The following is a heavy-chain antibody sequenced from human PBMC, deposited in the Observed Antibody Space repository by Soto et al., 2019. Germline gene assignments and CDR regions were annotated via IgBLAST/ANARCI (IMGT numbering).Heavy chain of an antibody. J-gene: IGHJ5*02. CDR3: ARDGTYCGGDCQNWFDP. V-gene: IGHV4-31*03. D-gene: IGHD2-21*02. CDR2: IYYSGST. Sequence: QVQLQESGPGLVKPSQTLSLTCTVSGGSISSGGYYWSWIRQHPGKGLEWIGYIYYSGSTYYNPSLKSRVTISVDTSKNQFSLKLSSVTAADTAVYYCARDGTYCGGDCQNWFDPWGQGTLVTVSS. CDR1: GGSISSGGYY.